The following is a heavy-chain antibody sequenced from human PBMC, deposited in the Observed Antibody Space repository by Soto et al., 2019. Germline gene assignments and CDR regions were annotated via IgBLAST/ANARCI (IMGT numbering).Heavy chain of an antibody. CDR3: ARAIAVGSTSLDY. CDR1: GFSFSTYN. J-gene: IGHJ4*02. CDR2: ISSRSSTI. D-gene: IGHD6-19*01. V-gene: IGHV3-48*02. Sequence: GGSLRLSCAASGFSFSTYNMSWVRQAPGRGLEWVSYISSRSSTIYHADSVKGRFTISRDNAKNSLYLQMDSLRDEDTAVYFCARAIAVGSTSLDYWGLGTRVTSPQ.